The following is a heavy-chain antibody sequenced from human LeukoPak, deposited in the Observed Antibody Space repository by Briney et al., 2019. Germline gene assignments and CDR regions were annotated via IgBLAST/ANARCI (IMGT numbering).Heavy chain of an antibody. D-gene: IGHD2-2*01. CDR2: IYHTGST. J-gene: IGHJ4*02. CDR3: ARVRGYCSSTICYRYYFDY. V-gene: IGHV4-38-2*02. CDR1: GYSISSGYY. Sequence: SETLSLTCTVSGYSISSGYYWGWIRQPPGKGLEWIGTIYHTGSTYYNPSLKSRVTISVDTSKNQFSLKLTSVTAADTAVYYCARVRGYCSSTICYRYYFDYWGQGTLVTVSS.